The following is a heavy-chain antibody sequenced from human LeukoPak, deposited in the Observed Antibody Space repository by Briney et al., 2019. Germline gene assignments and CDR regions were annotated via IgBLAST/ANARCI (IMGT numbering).Heavy chain of an antibody. CDR1: GFTFSNYG. CDR3: ARGPYYGSGKYYYGMDL. Sequence: GRSLRLSCAASGFTFSNYGMHWVRQAPGKGLEWVAVMWYDESNEYGDSVKGRFTISRDKSKNTLYLQMNSLRAEDTAVYYCARGPYYGSGKYYYGMDLWGQGTTVTVSS. J-gene: IGHJ6*02. D-gene: IGHD3-10*01. CDR2: MWYDESNE. V-gene: IGHV3-33*01.